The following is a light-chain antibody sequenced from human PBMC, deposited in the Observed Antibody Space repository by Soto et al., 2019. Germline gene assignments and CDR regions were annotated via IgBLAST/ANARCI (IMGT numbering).Light chain of an antibody. CDR3: QQYNSYST. CDR1: QRISSW. Sequence: DIQMTQSPSTLSASVGDRVTITCRASQRISSWLAWYQQKPGQAPKRLIYDASSLESGVTSRFSGSGSGTEFTLTISSLQPDDFATYYCQQYNSYSTFGQGTKLEIK. V-gene: IGKV1-5*01. J-gene: IGKJ2*01. CDR2: DAS.